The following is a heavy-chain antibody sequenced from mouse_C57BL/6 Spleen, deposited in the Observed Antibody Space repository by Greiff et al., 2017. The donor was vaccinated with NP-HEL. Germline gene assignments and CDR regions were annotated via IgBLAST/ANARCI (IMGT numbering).Heavy chain of an antibody. CDR2: IYPSDSET. CDR3: ARAYDGSLFDY. D-gene: IGHD2-3*01. J-gene: IGHJ2*01. Sequence: VQLQQPGAELVRPGSSVKLSCKASGYTFTSYWMDWVKQRPGQGLEWIGNIYPSDSETHYNQKFKDKATLTVDKSSSTAYMQLSSLTSEDSAVYYCARAYDGSLFDYWGQGTTLTVSS. V-gene: IGHV1-61*01. CDR1: GYTFTSYW.